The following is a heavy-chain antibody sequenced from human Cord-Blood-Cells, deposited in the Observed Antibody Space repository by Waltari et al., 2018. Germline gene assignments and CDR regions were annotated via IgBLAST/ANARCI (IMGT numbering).Heavy chain of an antibody. Sequence: EVQLLESGGGLVQPGGSLRLSCAASGFTFSSYAMSWVRQAPGKGLEWVSAISGSGGSTYYADSVKGRFTISRDNSKNTLYLQMNSLRAEDTAVYYCAKDKVSYSSSWYYFDYWGQGTLVTVSS. CDR1: GFTFSSYA. D-gene: IGHD6-13*01. CDR2: ISGSGGST. CDR3: AKDKVSYSSSWYYFDY. V-gene: IGHV3-23*01. J-gene: IGHJ4*02.